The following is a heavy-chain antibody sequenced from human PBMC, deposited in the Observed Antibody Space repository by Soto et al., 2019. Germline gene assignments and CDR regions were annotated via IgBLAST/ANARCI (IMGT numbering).Heavy chain of an antibody. D-gene: IGHD5-18*01. J-gene: IGHJ4*02. Sequence: ASVKVSCKASGYTFTSYGISWVRQAPGQGLEWMGWISAYNDNTNYAQKLQGRVTMTTDTSTSTAYMELRSLRAEDTAVYYCARDFPGYSYGAFDYWGQGTLVTVSS. CDR3: ARDFPGYSYGAFDY. CDR1: GYTFTSYG. V-gene: IGHV1-18*01. CDR2: ISAYNDNT.